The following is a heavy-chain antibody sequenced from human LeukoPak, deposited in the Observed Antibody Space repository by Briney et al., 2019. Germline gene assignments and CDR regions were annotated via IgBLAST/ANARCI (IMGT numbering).Heavy chain of an antibody. Sequence: GGSLRLSCAASGFTSSTYWMSWVRQAPGKGLEWVASIKQDGSETYYVDSVKGRSTLSRDNAKNSLYLQMNSLRADDTAVYYCARDRDSRWDVDLWGRGTLVTVSS. J-gene: IGHJ2*01. CDR3: ARDRDSRWDVDL. CDR2: IKQDGSET. V-gene: IGHV3-7*01. D-gene: IGHD3-22*01. CDR1: GFTSSTYW.